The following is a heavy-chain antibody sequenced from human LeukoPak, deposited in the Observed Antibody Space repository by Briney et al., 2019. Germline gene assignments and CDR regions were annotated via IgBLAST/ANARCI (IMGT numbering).Heavy chain of an antibody. CDR2: IYTSGNT. CDR3: ARDGLWAFDI. V-gene: IGHV4-61*02. Sequence: SETLSLTCTVSGRSISSGRYYWSWLRQPAGKGLEWIGRIYTSGNTSYNPSLKSRLTVSVDTSKNQFSLKLSSVTAADTAVYYCARDGLWAFDIWGQGTMVTVSS. CDR1: GRSISSGRYY. J-gene: IGHJ3*02.